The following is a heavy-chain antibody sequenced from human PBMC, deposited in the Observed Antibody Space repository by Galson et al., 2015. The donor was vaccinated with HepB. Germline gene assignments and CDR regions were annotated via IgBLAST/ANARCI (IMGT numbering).Heavy chain of an antibody. CDR1: GFTFSSYS. J-gene: IGHJ6*02. CDR2: ISGSNSSI. Sequence: SLRLSCAASGFTFSSYSMNWVRQAPGKGLEWVSYISGSNSSIYHADSVKGRFAISRDNAKKSLSLQMNSLRAEDTAVYYCARDVGDFYYYGMDVWGQGTTVTVSS. D-gene: IGHD1-26*01. V-gene: IGHV3-48*04. CDR3: ARDVGDFYYYGMDV.